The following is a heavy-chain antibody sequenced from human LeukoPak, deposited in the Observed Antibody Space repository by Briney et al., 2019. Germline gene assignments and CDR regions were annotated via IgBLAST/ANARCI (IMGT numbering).Heavy chain of an antibody. CDR1: RYTFTGDY. J-gene: IGHJ5*02. D-gene: IGHD6-13*01. CDR2: INPNSGGT. CDR3: ARAGTTAAGTRWFDP. V-gene: IGHV1-2*02. Sequence: ASVKPSCKPSRYTFTGDYIHCVRQSPGQGLEWMGWINPNSGGTNYAQNCHGRVTITRDTSISTAYMELSRLRSDDTAVYYCARAGTTAAGTRWFDPWGEGTLVTVSS.